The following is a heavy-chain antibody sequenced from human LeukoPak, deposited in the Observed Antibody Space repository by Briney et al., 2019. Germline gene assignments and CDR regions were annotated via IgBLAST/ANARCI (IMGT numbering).Heavy chain of an antibody. CDR3: AQRGGNIAFEL. CDR2: IKHDGSEK. Sequence: PGGSLRLSCAASGFTFSSYWMSWLRQAPGRGLEWVASIKHDGSEKFYVDSVKGRFTISRDNAKNSLYLQMNSLRAEDTAVYHCAQRGGNIAFELWGQGPMVTVSS. V-gene: IGHV3-7*01. J-gene: IGHJ3*01. D-gene: IGHD4-23*01. CDR1: GFTFSSYW.